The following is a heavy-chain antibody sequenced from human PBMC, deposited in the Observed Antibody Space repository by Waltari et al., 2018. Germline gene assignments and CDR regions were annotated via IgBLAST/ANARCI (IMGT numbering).Heavy chain of an antibody. CDR3: AKEPLLGSWSTQQIGY. D-gene: IGHD6-13*01. J-gene: IGHJ4*02. V-gene: IGHV3-23*01. CDR1: GFTFSSYA. Sequence: EVQLLESGGGLVQPGGSLRLSCAASGFTFSSYAISWVRQAPGKGLEWVSAISGSGGITYSEDCVKGRVTISRDNSKNTRYLQMNSLSAEDTAVYYCAKEPLLGSWSTQQIGYWGQGTLVTVSS. CDR2: ISGSGGIT.